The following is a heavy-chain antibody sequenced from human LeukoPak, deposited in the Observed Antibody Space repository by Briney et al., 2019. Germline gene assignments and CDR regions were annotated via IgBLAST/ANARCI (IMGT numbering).Heavy chain of an antibody. Sequence: SVTVYCKASGYTFTSYDINWVRQATGQGLEWMGWMNPNSGNTGYAQKFQGRVTITRNTSISTAYMELSSLRSEDTAVYYCARELSITGTTSWFDPWGQGTLVTVSS. CDR3: ARELSITGTTSWFDP. D-gene: IGHD1-7*01. J-gene: IGHJ5*02. V-gene: IGHV1-8*03. CDR2: MNPNSGNT. CDR1: GYTFTSYD.